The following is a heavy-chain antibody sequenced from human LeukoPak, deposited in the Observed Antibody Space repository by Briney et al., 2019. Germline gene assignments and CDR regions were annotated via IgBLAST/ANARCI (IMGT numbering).Heavy chain of an antibody. Sequence: GGSLRLSCAASGFIFSGSAMNWVRQAPGKGLEWVSSINGVSSHIYYADSVKGRFTISRDNTKNSLYLQMNSLRAEDTAVYYCAKGGAVAGNNYFDYWGQGSLVTVSS. CDR3: AKGGAVAGNNYFDY. J-gene: IGHJ4*02. D-gene: IGHD6-19*01. V-gene: IGHV3-21*01. CDR2: INGVSSHI. CDR1: GFIFSGSA.